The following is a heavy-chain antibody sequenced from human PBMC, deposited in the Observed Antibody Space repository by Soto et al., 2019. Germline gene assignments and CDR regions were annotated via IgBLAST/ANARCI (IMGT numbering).Heavy chain of an antibody. CDR2: ISPSGATI. J-gene: IGHJ3*02. V-gene: IGHV3-48*01. CDR3: AKLGSATIKGAFDI. CDR1: GFSLTSCS. Sequence: PGGSLRLSCAVSGFSLTSCSMTWVRQVPGKGLEWVSYISPSGATIHYADSVRGRFTISRDHAKNSLYLQMNSLRAEDTAVYYCAKLGSATIKGAFDIWGQGTMVTVSS. D-gene: IGHD4-4*01.